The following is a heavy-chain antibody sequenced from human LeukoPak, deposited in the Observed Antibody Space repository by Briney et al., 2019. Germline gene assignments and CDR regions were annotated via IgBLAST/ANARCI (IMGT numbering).Heavy chain of an antibody. CDR3: ARGPVEISSSWHSRGYYFDY. D-gene: IGHD6-13*01. V-gene: IGHV1-18*01. Sequence: ASVKVSCKASGYTFTSYGISWVRQAPGQGLEWMGWISAYNGNTNYAQKLQGRVTMTTDTSTSTAYMELRSLRSDDTAAYYCARGPVEISSSWHSRGYYFDYWGQGTLVTVSS. J-gene: IGHJ4*02. CDR2: ISAYNGNT. CDR1: GYTFTSYG.